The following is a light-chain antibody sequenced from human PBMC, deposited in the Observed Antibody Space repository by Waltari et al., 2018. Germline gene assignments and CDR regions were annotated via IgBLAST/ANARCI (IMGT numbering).Light chain of an antibody. CDR3: QHYVRLPAT. J-gene: IGKJ1*01. CDR2: GAT. V-gene: IGKV3-20*01. Sequence: CRASQSVRGSLAWYQQKAGQAPRRLIYGATSRATGIPDRFSGGGSGTDFSLTISRLEPEDFAVYYCQHYVRLPATFGQGTKVEI. CDR1: QSVRGS.